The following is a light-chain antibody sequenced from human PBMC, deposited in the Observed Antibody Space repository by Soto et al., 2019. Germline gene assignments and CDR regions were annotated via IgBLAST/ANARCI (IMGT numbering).Light chain of an antibody. CDR2: GAS. V-gene: IGKV1-39*01. Sequence: DIQMTQSPSSLSASVGDRVTITCRASQSINTFLNWYQQKPGGVPKLLIYGASSLESGVPSRFSGSGSETDFTLTISSLQPEDFATYYCQQSYTTPRTFGQGTKLEI. J-gene: IGKJ2*02. CDR3: QQSYTTPRT. CDR1: QSINTF.